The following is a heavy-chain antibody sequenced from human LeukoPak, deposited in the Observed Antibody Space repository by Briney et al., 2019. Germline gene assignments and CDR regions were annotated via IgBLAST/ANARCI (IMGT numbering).Heavy chain of an antibody. Sequence: GGSLRLSCAASGFTFSSYAMSWVRQAPGKGLEWVSAISGSGGSTYYADSVEGRFTISRDNSKNTLYLQMNSLRAEDTAVYYCAKDRGSNMGYYYYMDVWGKGTTVTVSS. V-gene: IGHV3-23*01. J-gene: IGHJ6*03. D-gene: IGHD4-23*01. CDR2: ISGSGGST. CDR1: GFTFSSYA. CDR3: AKDRGSNMGYYYYMDV.